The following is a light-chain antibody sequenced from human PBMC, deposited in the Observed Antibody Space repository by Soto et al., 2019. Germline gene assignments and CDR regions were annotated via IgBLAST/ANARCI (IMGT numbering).Light chain of an antibody. J-gene: IGKJ1*01. CDR3: QQSYGTPLT. CDR2: AAS. Sequence: DIQMTQSPSSLSASVGDRVTITCRASQSISSYLNWYQQKPGKAPKLLIYAASSLQSGVPSRFSGSESGTDFTLTINRLQPEDFAIYYCQQSYGTPLTFGQGTKVEIK. V-gene: IGKV1-39*01. CDR1: QSISSY.